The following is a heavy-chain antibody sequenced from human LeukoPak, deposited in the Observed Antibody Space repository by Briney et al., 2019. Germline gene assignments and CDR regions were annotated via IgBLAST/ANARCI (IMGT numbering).Heavy chain of an antibody. D-gene: IGHD2-15*01. CDR2: IYYIGST. Sequence: KTSETLSLTCTVSGGSISSYYWSWIRQPPGKGLEWIGYIYYIGSTNYSPSLKSRVTISVDTSKNQFSLKLSSVTAADTAVYYCARGAAHSDYWGQGTLVTASS. V-gene: IGHV4-59*01. J-gene: IGHJ4*02. CDR1: GGSISSYY. CDR3: ARGAAHSDY.